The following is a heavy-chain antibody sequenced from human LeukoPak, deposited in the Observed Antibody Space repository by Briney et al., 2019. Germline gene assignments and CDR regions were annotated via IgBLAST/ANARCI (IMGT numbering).Heavy chain of an antibody. CDR3: ARGPKSDDYSQRPISSGWSEGWFDP. J-gene: IGHJ5*02. Sequence: ASVKVSCKASGYTFTSYGISWVRQAPGQGLEWMGWISAYNGNTNYAQKLQGRVTMTTDTSTSTAYMELRSLRSDDTAVYYCARGPKSDDYSQRPISSGWSEGWFDPWGQGTLVTVSS. V-gene: IGHV1-18*01. D-gene: IGHD6-19*01. CDR2: ISAYNGNT. CDR1: GYTFTSYG.